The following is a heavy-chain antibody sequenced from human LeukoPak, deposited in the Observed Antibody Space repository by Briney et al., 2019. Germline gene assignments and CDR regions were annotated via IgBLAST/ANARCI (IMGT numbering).Heavy chain of an antibody. CDR1: GYTFTDYY. J-gene: IGHJ4*02. Sequence: ASVKVSCKASGYTFTDYYMNWVRQAPGQGLEWMGWIHPNSGDTNYAQKFQGRVTMTRDTSISTAYMELSRLTFDDTAVYYCGRKSASRKTSEFDYWGQGTLVTVSS. CDR3: GRKSASRKTSEFDY. CDR2: IHPNSGDT. D-gene: IGHD2-2*01. V-gene: IGHV1-2*02.